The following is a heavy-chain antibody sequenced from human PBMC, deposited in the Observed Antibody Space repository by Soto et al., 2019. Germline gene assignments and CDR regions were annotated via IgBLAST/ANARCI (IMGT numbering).Heavy chain of an antibody. J-gene: IGHJ5*02. V-gene: IGHV1-18*01. Sequence: QVQLMQSGAEVKKPGASVKVSCKASGYTFSNYGISLVRQAPGQGLEWMGWINGYNGYTNYAQKFQGRVTMATDTSTSTAYMELRSLRSDDTAVYYCARDGDEEANFDPWGQGTLVTVSS. CDR1: GYTFSNYG. CDR2: INGYNGYT. D-gene: IGHD4-17*01. CDR3: ARDGDEEANFDP.